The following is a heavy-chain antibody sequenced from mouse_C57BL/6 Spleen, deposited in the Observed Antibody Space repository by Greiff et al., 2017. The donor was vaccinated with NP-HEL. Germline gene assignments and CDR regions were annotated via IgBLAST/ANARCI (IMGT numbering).Heavy chain of an antibody. Sequence: QVQLQQSGAELVMPGASVKLSCKASGYTFTSYWMHWVKQRPGQGLEWIGEIDPSDSYTNYNQKFKGKSTLTVDKSSSTAYMQLSSLTSEDSAVYYCARERTMAKNYFDYWGQGTTLTVSS. V-gene: IGHV1-69*01. D-gene: IGHD1-2*01. CDR2: IDPSDSYT. J-gene: IGHJ2*01. CDR3: ARERTMAKNYFDY. CDR1: GYTFTSYW.